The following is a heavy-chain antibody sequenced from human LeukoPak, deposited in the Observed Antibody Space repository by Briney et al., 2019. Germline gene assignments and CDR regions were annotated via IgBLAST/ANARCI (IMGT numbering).Heavy chain of an antibody. Sequence: PGRSLRLSCAASGFTFSSYAMHCVRQAPGKGLEWVAVISYDGSNKYYADSVKGRFTISRDNSKNTLYLQMNSLRAEDTAVYYCAREQITGYSSSWLNYYYYGMDVWGQGTTVTVSS. D-gene: IGHD6-13*01. V-gene: IGHV3-30-3*01. CDR2: ISYDGSNK. J-gene: IGHJ6*02. CDR3: AREQITGYSSSWLNYYYYGMDV. CDR1: GFTFSSYA.